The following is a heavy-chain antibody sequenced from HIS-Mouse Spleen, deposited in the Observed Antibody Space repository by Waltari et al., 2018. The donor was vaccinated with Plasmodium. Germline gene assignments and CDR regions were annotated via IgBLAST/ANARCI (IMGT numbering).Heavy chain of an antibody. CDR3: ASSGYWYFDL. Sequence: EVQLVESGGCLVQPGWSLRLPCAASGFTFSSYWMSWVRQAPGKGLEWVANIKQEGSAKYYVDRAKGRFTISRDNAKNSLYLQMNSLRAEDTAVYYCASSGYWYFDLWGRGTLVTVSS. J-gene: IGHJ2*01. V-gene: IGHV3-7*01. CDR2: IKQEGSAK. D-gene: IGHD6-25*01. CDR1: GFTFSSYW.